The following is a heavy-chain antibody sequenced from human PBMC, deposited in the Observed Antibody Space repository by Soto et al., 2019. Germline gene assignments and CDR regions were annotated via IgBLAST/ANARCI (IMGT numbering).Heavy chain of an antibody. CDR3: ARWSYYDFWSGYYRRYFDY. CDR1: GGSISSSSYY. D-gene: IGHD3-3*01. CDR2: IYYSGST. J-gene: IGHJ4*02. V-gene: IGHV4-39*01. Sequence: SETLSLTCTVSGGSISSSSYYWGWIRQPPGKGLEWIGSIYYSGSTYYNPSLKSRVTISVDTSKNQFSLKLSSVTAADTAVYYCARWSYYDFWSGYYRRYFDYWGQGTLVTVSS.